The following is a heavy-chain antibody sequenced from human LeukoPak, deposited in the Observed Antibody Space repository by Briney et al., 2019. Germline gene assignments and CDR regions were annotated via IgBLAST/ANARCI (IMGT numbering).Heavy chain of an antibody. CDR2: IYTSGST. CDR1: GGSISSYY. J-gene: IGHJ6*03. Sequence: PSETLSLTCTVSGGSISSYYWSWIRQPAGKGLEWIGRIYTSGSTNYNPSLKSRVTISVDTSKNQFSLKLSSVTAADTAVYYCARNVRLSSTSAQYYYYYYMDVWGKGTTVTISS. V-gene: IGHV4-4*07. D-gene: IGHD6-13*01. CDR3: ARNVRLSSTSAQYYYYYYMDV.